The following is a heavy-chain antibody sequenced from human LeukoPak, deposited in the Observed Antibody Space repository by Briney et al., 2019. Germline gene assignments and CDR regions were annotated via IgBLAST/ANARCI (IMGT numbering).Heavy chain of an antibody. Sequence: GASVKVSCKASGGTFSSYAISWVRQAPGQGLEWMGGIIHIFGTANYAQKFQGRVTITTNESTNTAYMELSSLRCEDTAVYYCAANYLHGPWFDPWGQGTLVTVSS. V-gene: IGHV1-69*05. J-gene: IGHJ5*02. CDR2: IIHIFGTA. D-gene: IGHD1-7*01. CDR3: AANYLHGPWFDP. CDR1: GGTFSSYA.